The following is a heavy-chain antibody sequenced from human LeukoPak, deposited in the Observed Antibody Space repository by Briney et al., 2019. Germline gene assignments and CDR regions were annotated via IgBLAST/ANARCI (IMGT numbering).Heavy chain of an antibody. V-gene: IGHV4-59*06. D-gene: IGHD1-1*01. CDR1: GGSITNYY. J-gene: IGHJ2*01. CDR3: ASHRTGDYWYFDL. Sequence: SETLSLTCTVSGGSITNYYWSWIRQHPGKGLEWIGYIYDSGSTYYNPSLKSRVTISVDTSKNQFSLKLSSVTAADTAVYYCASHRTGDYWYFDLWGRGTLVTVSS. CDR2: IYDSGST.